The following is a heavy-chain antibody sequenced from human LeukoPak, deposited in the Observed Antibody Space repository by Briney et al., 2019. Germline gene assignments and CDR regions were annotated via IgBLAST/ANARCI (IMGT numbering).Heavy chain of an antibody. D-gene: IGHD6-6*01. V-gene: IGHV4-34*01. J-gene: IGHJ5*02. CDR3: ARGQIAARLAA. Sequence: PAETLSLTCAVSGGSFSGYYWSWIRQPPGKGLEWIGEINHSGGTDSNPSLKSRVTISVDTSKNQFSMKLSSVPAADTAVYYCARGQIAARLAAWGQGTLVTVSS. CDR1: GGSFSGYY. CDR2: INHSGGT.